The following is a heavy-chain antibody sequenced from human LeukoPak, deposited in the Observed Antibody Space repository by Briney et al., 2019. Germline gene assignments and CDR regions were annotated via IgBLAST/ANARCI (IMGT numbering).Heavy chain of an antibody. D-gene: IGHD5-24*01. V-gene: IGHV1-69*13. CDR3: ARGEDVRDGYAIDY. CDR2: IIPIFGTA. Sequence: SVKVSCKASGGTFTSYAISWVRQAPGQGLEWMGGIIPIFGTANYAQKFQGRVTITADESTSTAYMELSSLRSEDTAVYYCARGEDVRDGYAIDYWGQGTLVTVSS. J-gene: IGHJ4*02. CDR1: GGTFTSYA.